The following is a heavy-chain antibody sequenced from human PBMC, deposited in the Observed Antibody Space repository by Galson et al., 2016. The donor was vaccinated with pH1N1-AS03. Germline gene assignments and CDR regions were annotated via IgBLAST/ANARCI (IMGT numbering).Heavy chain of an antibody. CDR2: VRLDGSEK. D-gene: IGHD3-10*01. J-gene: IGHJ4*02. CDR3: AKDKFGSGSFDY. CDR1: GINLSNNG. V-gene: IGHV3-30*02. Sequence: SLRLSCAASGINLSNNGMHWVHQAPGKGLEWVAHVRLDGSEKWYADSVKGRFTISRDNPKDTLHLEMNSLRGEDTALYFCAKDKFGSGSFDYWGQGTLVTVSS.